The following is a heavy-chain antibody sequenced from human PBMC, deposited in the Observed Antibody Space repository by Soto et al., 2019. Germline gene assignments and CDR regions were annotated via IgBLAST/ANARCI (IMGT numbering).Heavy chain of an antibody. J-gene: IGHJ4*02. CDR1: GFTFSTYA. CDR3: SRGGGDCGWYGFFDH. Sequence: DVQLLESGGGLVQPGGSLRLSCAASGFTFSTYAMTWVRQAPGKGLEWVSTFNGNGGSTYYADSVKGRFTISRDNSKSTLYMQLNSLTAEVTAVYYCSRGGGDCGWYGFFDHWGQGTLVTVSS. D-gene: IGHD6-19*01. V-gene: IGHV3-23*01. CDR2: FNGNGGST.